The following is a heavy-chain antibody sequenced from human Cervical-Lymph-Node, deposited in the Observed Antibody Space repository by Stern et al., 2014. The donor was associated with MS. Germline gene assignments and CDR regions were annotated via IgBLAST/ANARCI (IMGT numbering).Heavy chain of an antibody. Sequence: VQLEESGGGVVQPGRSLRLSCAASGFTFSNYGMHWVRQAPGKGLEWVTVISYDGSNKYYADSVKGRFTISRDNSKNTVYLQMNSLRAEDTAVYYCAKEYVSSWYPYWFFDLWGRGTLVTVSS. CDR2: ISYDGSNK. CDR1: GFTFSNYG. J-gene: IGHJ2*01. V-gene: IGHV3-30*18. D-gene: IGHD6-13*01. CDR3: AKEYVSSWYPYWFFDL.